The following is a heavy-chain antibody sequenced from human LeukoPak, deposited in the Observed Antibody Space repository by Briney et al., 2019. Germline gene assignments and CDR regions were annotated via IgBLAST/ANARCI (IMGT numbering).Heavy chain of an antibody. J-gene: IGHJ4*02. Sequence: ASVKVSCKASGYTFTGYYMHWVRQAPGQGLEWMGRINPNSGGTNYAQKFQGRVTMTRDTSISTAYMEMSRLRSEDTAVYYCAAGYCSGGSCYSGTDYWGQGTLVTVSS. D-gene: IGHD2-15*01. CDR3: AAGYCSGGSCYSGTDY. V-gene: IGHV1-2*06. CDR1: GYTFTGYY. CDR2: INPNSGGT.